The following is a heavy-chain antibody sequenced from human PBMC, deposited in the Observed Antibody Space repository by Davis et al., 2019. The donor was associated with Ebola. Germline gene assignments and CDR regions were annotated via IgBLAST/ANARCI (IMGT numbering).Heavy chain of an antibody. D-gene: IGHD5-18*01. CDR2: ISGSGGST. V-gene: IGHV3-23*01. CDR1: GFTFSSYA. J-gene: IGHJ4*02. Sequence: GESLKISCAASGFTFSSYAMRWVRQAPGKGLEWVSAISGSGGSTYYADSVKGRFTISRDNSKNTLYLQMNSLRAEDTAVYYCAKGQLWFYYWGQGTLVTVSS. CDR3: AKGQLWFYY.